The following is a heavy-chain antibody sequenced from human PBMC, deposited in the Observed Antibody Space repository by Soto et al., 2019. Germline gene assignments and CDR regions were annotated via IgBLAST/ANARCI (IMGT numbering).Heavy chain of an antibody. V-gene: IGHV3-74*01. CDR2: IDHDGPT. CDR1: GFTFSNYW. J-gene: IGHJ4*02. Sequence: EVQLVESGGGLVQPGGSPRLSCAGSGFTFSNYWMHWIRQAPGKRLEWVSRIDHDGPTDYADSVRGRFTISRDNAENTLYLQMNGLRPEYTAVYYCVRDSHGDYWGQGTLVTVSS. CDR3: VRDSHGDY.